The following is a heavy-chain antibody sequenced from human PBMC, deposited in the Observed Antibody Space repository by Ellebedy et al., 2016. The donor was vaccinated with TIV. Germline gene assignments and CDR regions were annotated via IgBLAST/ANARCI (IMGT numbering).Heavy chain of an antibody. Sequence: SETLSLXXSVSDGSVSNRGYYWAWLRQPPGKGLEWIGHIHHTGSTDYNPSLKSRCSISVDTSKNHFSLKVTSVTAADTAVYFCAGGTHYNYGWDVWGQGTTVIVS. CDR3: AGGTHYNYGWDV. CDR2: IHHTGST. V-gene: IGHV4-61*03. CDR1: DGSVSNRGYY. J-gene: IGHJ6*02.